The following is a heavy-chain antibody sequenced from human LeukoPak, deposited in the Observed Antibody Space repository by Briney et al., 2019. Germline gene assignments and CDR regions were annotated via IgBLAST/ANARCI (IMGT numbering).Heavy chain of an antibody. Sequence: PSETLSLTCTVSGGSISGYHWSWIRQPAGQGLEWIGRIYTDGNTNYSPSLRGRVTMSVDMSKNQLSLNLRPVTAADTAVYYCARAAGAAGGQYFDYWGQGTLVTVSS. CDR3: ARAAGAAGGQYFDY. CDR2: IYTDGNT. J-gene: IGHJ4*02. V-gene: IGHV4-4*07. D-gene: IGHD6-13*01. CDR1: GGSISGYH.